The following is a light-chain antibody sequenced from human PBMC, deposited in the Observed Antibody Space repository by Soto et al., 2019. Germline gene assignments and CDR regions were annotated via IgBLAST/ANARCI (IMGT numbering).Light chain of an antibody. CDR2: DVS. V-gene: IGLV2-14*03. Sequence: QSVLIQPASVSGSPGQSITISCTGTSSDVGGYNYVSWYQQHPGKAPKLMIYDVSNRPSGVSNRFSGSKSGNTASLTISGLQAEDEADYYCSSYTSSSPYVFGTGTKLTVL. CDR3: SSYTSSSPYV. J-gene: IGLJ1*01. CDR1: SSDVGGYNY.